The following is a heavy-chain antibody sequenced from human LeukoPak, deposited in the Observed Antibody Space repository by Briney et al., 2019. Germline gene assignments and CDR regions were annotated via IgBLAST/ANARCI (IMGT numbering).Heavy chain of an antibody. CDR2: IYYSGST. V-gene: IGHV4-59*01. CDR3: ARGGTNQLSQAFDI. Sequence: SETPSLTCTVSGGSISSYYWSWIRQPPGKGLEWIGYIYYSGSTNYNPSLKSRVTISVDTPKNQFSLKLSSVTAADTAVYYCARGGTNQLSQAFDIWGQGTMVTVSS. J-gene: IGHJ3*02. D-gene: IGHD2-2*01. CDR1: GGSISSYY.